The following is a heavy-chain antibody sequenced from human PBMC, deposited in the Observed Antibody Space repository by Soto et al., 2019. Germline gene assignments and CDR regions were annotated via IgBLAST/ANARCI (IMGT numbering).Heavy chain of an antibody. V-gene: IGHV1-69*12. D-gene: IGHD6-19*01. CDR2: IIPIFGTA. CDR3: AQTLGLAVAGPGRFDL. CDR1: GGTFSTYA. J-gene: IGHJ2*01. Sequence: QVQLVQSGAEVRKPGSSVKVSCKASGGTFSTYAISWVRQAPGQGLEWMGGIIPIFGTANYAQKFQDRVTSTADESTSTAYMELSSLRSEDTAVYYCAQTLGLAVAGPGRFDLWGRGTLVTVSS.